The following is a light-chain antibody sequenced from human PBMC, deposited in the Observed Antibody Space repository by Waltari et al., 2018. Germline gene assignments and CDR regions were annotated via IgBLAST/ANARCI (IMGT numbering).Light chain of an antibody. J-gene: IGKJ4*01. CDR1: QWVTSSY. V-gene: IGKV3-20*01. CDR3: QQYGSSLVT. CDR2: AAS. Sequence: EIVLTQSPDTLSLSPGERATLSCRASQWVTSSYLAWYQQKPGQAPGLLIYAASARATGIPDRFSGSGSGTDFTLTISRLEPEDFAVYFCQQYGSSLVTFGGGTEVEIK.